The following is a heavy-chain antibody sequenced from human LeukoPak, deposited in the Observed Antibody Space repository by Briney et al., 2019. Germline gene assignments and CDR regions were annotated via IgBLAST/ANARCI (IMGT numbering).Heavy chain of an antibody. CDR1: GDSFSGFY. V-gene: IGHV4-34*01. J-gene: IGHJ6*03. CDR3: VRGNVKHYHSVADEYYTYMDV. Sequence: SETLSLTCAVYGDSFSGFYWTWVRKAPGKGLEWIGEISYSGTPRYHPSLNSRLTITLDTSKKQISLNLSPVTAADTAVYFCVRGNVKHYHSVADEYYTYMDVWGKGTAVIVSS. D-gene: IGHD6-19*01. CDR2: ISYSGTP.